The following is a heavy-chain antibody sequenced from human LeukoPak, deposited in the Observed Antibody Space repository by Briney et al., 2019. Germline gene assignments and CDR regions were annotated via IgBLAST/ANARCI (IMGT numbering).Heavy chain of an antibody. CDR3: AREVFAGPAAYFGY. V-gene: IGHV1-69*13. CDR1: GYTFTSYG. J-gene: IGHJ4*02. D-gene: IGHD6-25*01. Sequence: SVKVSCKASGYTFTSYGISWVRQAPGQGLEWMGGIIPIFGTANYAQKFQGRVTITADESTSTAYMELSSLRSEDTAVYYCAREVFAGPAAYFGYWGQGTLVTVSS. CDR2: IIPIFGTA.